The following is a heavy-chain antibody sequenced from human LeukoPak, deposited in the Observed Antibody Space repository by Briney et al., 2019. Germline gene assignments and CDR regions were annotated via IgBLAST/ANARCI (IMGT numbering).Heavy chain of an antibody. D-gene: IGHD2-2*01. V-gene: IGHV3-7*01. CDR1: GFIISTYY. Sequence: GSLRLSCAASGFIISTYYMTWVRQAPGKGLEWVAGIKQDGSENYYVDSVKGRFTVSRDNSKNSLYLQMNSLRAEDTAVYFCARERYCTTATCYVGVPFDYWGQGTLVTVSS. CDR2: IKQDGSEN. CDR3: ARERYCTTATCYVGVPFDY. J-gene: IGHJ4*02.